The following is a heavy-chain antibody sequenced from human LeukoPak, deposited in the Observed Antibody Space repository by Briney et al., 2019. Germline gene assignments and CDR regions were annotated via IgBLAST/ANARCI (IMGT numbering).Heavy chain of an antibody. CDR3: AKRDCSDNNCYFVN. V-gene: IGHV3-23*01. CDR1: GFTLSSYG. D-gene: IGHD1-20*01. J-gene: IGHJ4*02. Sequence: AGGSLRLSCAASGFTLSSYGMSWVRQAPAKGLEWVSTLSARGDSTYYVDSVKGRFTISRDNSKNTLYLQMDSLRAEDTAAYFCAKRDCSDNNCYFVNWGQGTLVTVSS. CDR2: LSARGDST.